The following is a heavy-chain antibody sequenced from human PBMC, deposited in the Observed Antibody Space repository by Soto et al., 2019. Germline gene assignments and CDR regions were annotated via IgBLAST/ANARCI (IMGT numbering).Heavy chain of an antibody. J-gene: IGHJ6*03. V-gene: IGHV1-8*01. CDR2: MNPNNGNT. Sequence: QVQLVQSGAEVKKPGASVKVSCKASGYTFTSYDINWVRQATGQGLEWMGWMNPNNGNTGYAQKFQGRVNMTRNTSISTAYMELSSLRSEDTAVYYCARGRYSNYYYYMDVWGKGTTVTVSS. CDR3: ARGRYSNYYYYMDV. CDR1: GYTFTSYD. D-gene: IGHD4-4*01.